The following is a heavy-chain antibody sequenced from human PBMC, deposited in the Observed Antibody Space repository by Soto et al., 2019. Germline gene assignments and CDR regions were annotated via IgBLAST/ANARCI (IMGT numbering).Heavy chain of an antibody. D-gene: IGHD6-6*01. CDR2: ISYDGSNK. J-gene: IGHJ6*03. CDR3: VYSSSSAAYYYYYMDV. V-gene: IGHV3-30*03. CDR1: GFTFSSYG. Sequence: GGSLRLSCAASGFTFSSYGMHWVRQAPGKGLEWVAVISYDGSNKYYADSVKGRFTISRDNSKNTLYLQMNSLRAEDRAVYYCVYSSSSAAYYYYYMDVWGKGTTVTVSS.